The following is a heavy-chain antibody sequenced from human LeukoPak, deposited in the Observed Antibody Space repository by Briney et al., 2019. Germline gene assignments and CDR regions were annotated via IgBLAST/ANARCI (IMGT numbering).Heavy chain of an antibody. J-gene: IGHJ4*02. CDR1: GGSFSGYF. CDR2: ITPSGST. V-gene: IGHV4-34*01. Sequence: PSETLSLTCVVYGGSFSGYFWSWIRQPPGKGLEWIGEITPSGSTNYSPSLRSRVSISIDTSKKKLSLRLTSVTAADSAVYYCASSFYYDSRDYWGQGTLVTVSS. CDR3: ASSFYYDSRDY. D-gene: IGHD3-22*01.